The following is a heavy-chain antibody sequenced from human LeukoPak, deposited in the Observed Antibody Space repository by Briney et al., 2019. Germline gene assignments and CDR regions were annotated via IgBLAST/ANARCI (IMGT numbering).Heavy chain of an antibody. Sequence: GGSLRLSCAASGFTFSSYEMNWVRQAPGKGLEWVSYISSSSSTIYYADSVKGRFTISRDNAKNSLYLQMNSLRAEDTAVYYCARDYYDSSGYILYFDYWGQGTLVTVSS. V-gene: IGHV3-48*03. CDR2: ISSSSSTI. CDR3: ARDYYDSSGYILYFDY. J-gene: IGHJ4*02. CDR1: GFTFSSYE. D-gene: IGHD3-22*01.